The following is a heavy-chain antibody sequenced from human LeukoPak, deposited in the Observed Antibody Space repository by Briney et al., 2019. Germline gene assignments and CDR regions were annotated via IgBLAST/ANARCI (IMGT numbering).Heavy chain of an antibody. CDR3: ARGPPLFDP. CDR1: GFSFSSYA. Sequence: GGSLRLSCAASGFSFSSYAMHWVRQAPGKGLEWVAVISYDGTNQYYADSVKGRFTISRDNSKSTLYLQMNSLRADDTAVYYCARGPPLFDPWGQGALVTVSS. V-gene: IGHV3-30-3*01. J-gene: IGHJ5*02. CDR2: ISYDGTNQ.